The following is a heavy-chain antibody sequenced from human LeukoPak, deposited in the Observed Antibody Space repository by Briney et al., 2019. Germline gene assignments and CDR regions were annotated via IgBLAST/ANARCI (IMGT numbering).Heavy chain of an antibody. Sequence: KVSCKASGYTFTSYWIGWVRQMPGKGLEWMGIIYPGDSDTRYSPSFQGQVTISADKSISTAYLQWSSLKASDTAMYYCARHERSSDPFDYWGQGTLVTVSS. CDR1: GYTFTSYW. CDR2: IYPGDSDT. D-gene: IGHD6-6*01. CDR3: ARHERSSDPFDY. J-gene: IGHJ4*02. V-gene: IGHV5-51*01.